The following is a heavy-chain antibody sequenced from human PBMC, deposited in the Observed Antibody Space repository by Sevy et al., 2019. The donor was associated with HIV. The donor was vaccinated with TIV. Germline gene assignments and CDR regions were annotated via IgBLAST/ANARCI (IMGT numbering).Heavy chain of an antibody. Sequence: GGSLRLSCAASGFTFSSYWMSWVRQAPGKGLEWVANIKQDGSEKYYVDSVKGRFTISRDNAKNSLYLQMNSLRVEDTAVYYCARDRVYYYGSGSYTYYFDYWGQGTLVTVSS. D-gene: IGHD3-10*01. CDR2: IKQDGSEK. CDR1: GFTFSSYW. J-gene: IGHJ4*02. CDR3: ARDRVYYYGSGSYTYYFDY. V-gene: IGHV3-7*01.